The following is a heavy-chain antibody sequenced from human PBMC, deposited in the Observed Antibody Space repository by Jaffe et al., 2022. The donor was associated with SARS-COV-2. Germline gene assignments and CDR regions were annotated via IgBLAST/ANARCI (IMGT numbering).Heavy chain of an antibody. CDR3: ARPGFCGGTSCYMRSWFDP. Sequence: QLQLQESGPGLVKPSETLSLTCTVSGGSISSGSYYWGWIRQPPGKGLEWIGSFQYSGNTYYNPSLKSRVTISVDTSKNQFSLRLSSVTAADTAVYYCARPGFCGGTSCYMRSWFDPWGQGTLVTVSS. D-gene: IGHD2-2*02. V-gene: IGHV4-39*01. CDR2: FQYSGNT. J-gene: IGHJ5*02. CDR1: GGSISSGSYY.